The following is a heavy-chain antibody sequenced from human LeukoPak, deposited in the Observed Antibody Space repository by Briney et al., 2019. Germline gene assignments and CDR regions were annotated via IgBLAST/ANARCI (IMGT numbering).Heavy chain of an antibody. CDR1: GASISSGGSY. CDR2: IYYSGST. V-gene: IGHV4-31*03. J-gene: IGHJ4*02. CDR3: ARSATVTTGYFDY. D-gene: IGHD4-17*01. Sequence: PSQTLSLTCTVSGASISSGGSYWSWIRQHPGKGLEWIGYIYYSGSTYYNPSLKSRVSISADTSKNQFSLKLTSVTAADTAVYYCARSATVTTGYFDYWGQGALVTVSS.